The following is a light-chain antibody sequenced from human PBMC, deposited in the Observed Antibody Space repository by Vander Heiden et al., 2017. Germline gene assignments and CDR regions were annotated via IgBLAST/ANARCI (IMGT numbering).Light chain of an antibody. J-gene: IGLJ1*01. CDR2: DDN. Sequence: QSVLTQPPSASGTPGQRATISCSGSSSSIGSDTVHWYQQLPETAPKLLIYDDNQRASGVPDRFSGSKSGTSASLAISGLQSEDEADYYCAAWTDSLNAYVFGTGTEVTVL. CDR1: SSSIGSDT. V-gene: IGLV1-44*01. CDR3: AAWTDSLNAYV.